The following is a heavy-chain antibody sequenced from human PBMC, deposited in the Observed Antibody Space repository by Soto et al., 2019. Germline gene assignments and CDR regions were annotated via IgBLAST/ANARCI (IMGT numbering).Heavy chain of an antibody. V-gene: IGHV1-69*01. J-gene: IGHJ6*02. Sequence: QVQLVQSGAEVKKPGSSVKVSCKASGGTFSSYAISWVRQAPXQGXXXXGGIIPIFGTANYAQKFQGRVTITADESTSTAYMELSILRSEDTAVYYCARAFSGYDPDPHYYYGMDVWGQGTTVTVSS. CDR2: IIPIFGTA. CDR3: ARAFSGYDPDPHYYYGMDV. CDR1: GGTFSSYA. D-gene: IGHD5-12*01.